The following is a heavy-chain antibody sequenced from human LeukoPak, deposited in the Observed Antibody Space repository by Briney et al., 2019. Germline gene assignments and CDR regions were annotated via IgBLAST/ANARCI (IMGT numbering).Heavy chain of an antibody. CDR1: GYTFTGYY. J-gene: IGHJ6*03. CDR3: ARDSSSWYSYYYYMDV. Sequence: PSVNASCKPSGYTFTGYYMHWVRHAPGQGLEWMGRTNPNIGGPTYAQKFQGRVTMTRDTPITTAYMELTRLRSDDTAVYYCARDSSSWYSYYYYMDVWGKGTTVTVSS. CDR2: TNPNIGGP. D-gene: IGHD6-13*01. V-gene: IGHV1-2*06.